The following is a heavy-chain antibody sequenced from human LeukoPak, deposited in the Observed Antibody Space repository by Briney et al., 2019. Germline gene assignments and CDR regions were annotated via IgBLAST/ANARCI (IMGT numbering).Heavy chain of an antibody. V-gene: IGHV4-59*12. CDR3: AQIGSRAGIDY. CDR2: IYYSGST. D-gene: IGHD1-26*01. CDR1: GGSISSYY. J-gene: IGHJ4*02. Sequence: SETLSLTCTVSGGSISSYYWSWIRQPPGKGLEWIGYIYYSGSTNYNPSLKSRVTISVDKSKNQFSLKLSSVTAADTAVYYCAQIGSRAGIDYWGRGTLVTVSS.